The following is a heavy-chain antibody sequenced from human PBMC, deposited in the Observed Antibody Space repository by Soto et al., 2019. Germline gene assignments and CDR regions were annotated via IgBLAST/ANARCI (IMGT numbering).Heavy chain of an antibody. CDR2: VYSGGST. Sequence: GGSRRLSCAAWGVTVSSNYMSWVRQAPGKGLEWVSLVYSGGSTYYADSVKGRFAISRDNSKNTLYLQMNSLRAEDTAVYYCARDGRYCSGGSCYYYYYYMDAWGKGTTVTVSS. J-gene: IGHJ6*03. CDR1: GVTVSSNY. CDR3: ARDGRYCSGGSCYYYYYYMDA. V-gene: IGHV3-66*01. D-gene: IGHD2-15*01.